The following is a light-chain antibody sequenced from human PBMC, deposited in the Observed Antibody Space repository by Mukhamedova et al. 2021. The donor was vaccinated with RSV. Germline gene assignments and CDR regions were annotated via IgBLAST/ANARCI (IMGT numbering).Light chain of an antibody. CDR2: AAS. Sequence: VRSDFGWYQQKPGKAPKRLIYAASRLLSGVPSRFSGRASATEFTLTISSLQPEDFATYFCLQHNDYPLTFGGGTRVEIK. CDR3: LQHNDYPLT. J-gene: IGKJ4*01. V-gene: IGKV1-17*01. CDR1: VRSD.